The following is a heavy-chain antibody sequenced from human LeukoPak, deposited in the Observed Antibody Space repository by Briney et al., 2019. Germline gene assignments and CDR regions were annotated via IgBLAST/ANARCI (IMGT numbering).Heavy chain of an antibody. CDR3: ARDRRYCSGGSCYFDDAFDI. V-gene: IGHV4-34*01. CDR1: GGSFSGYY. D-gene: IGHD2-15*01. CDR2: INHSGST. Sequence: SETLSLTCAVYGGSFSGYYWSWIRQPPGKGLEWIGEINHSGSTYYNPSLKSRVTISVDTSKNQFSLKLSSVTAADTAVYYCARDRRYCSGGSCYFDDAFDIWGQETMVTVSS. J-gene: IGHJ3*02.